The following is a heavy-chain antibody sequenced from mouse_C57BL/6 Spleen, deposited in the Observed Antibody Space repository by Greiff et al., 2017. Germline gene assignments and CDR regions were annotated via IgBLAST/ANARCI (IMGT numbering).Heavy chain of an antibody. CDR1: GFTFSSYA. Sequence: EVKLMESGGGLVKPGGSLKLSCAASGFTFSSYAMSWVRQTPEKRLEWVATISDGGSYTYYPDNVKGRFTISRDNAKHNLYLQMSHLKSEDTAMYYCARDRQTYAIGDWDQGTSATVSS. V-gene: IGHV5-4*01. D-gene: IGHD6-1*01. J-gene: IGHJ4*01. CDR3: ARDRQTYAIGD. CDR2: ISDGGSYT.